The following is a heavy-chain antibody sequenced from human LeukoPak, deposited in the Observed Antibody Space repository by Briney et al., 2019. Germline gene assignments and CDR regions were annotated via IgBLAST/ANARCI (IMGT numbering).Heavy chain of an antibody. D-gene: IGHD2-15*01. CDR2: IWYDGSNK. V-gene: IGHV3-33*06. J-gene: IGHJ4*02. Sequence: TGGSLRLSCAASGFTFSSYGMHWVRQAPGKGLEWVAVIWYDGSNKYYAYSVQGRFTISRDNSKSTLCLQMNSLRAEDTAVYYCAKQLGYCSDGSCYFPYWGQGTLVTVSS. CDR3: AKQLGYCSDGSCYFPY. CDR1: GFTFSSYG.